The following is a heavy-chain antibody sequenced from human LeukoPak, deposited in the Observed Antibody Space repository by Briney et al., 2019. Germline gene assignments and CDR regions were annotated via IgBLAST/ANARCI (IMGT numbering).Heavy chain of an antibody. Sequence: SETLSLTCTVSGGSISSGSYYWSWIRQPAGKGLEWIVRIYTSGSTNYNPSLKSRVTISVDTSKNQFSLKLSSVTAADTAVYYCASFVGAATTSHIDYWGQGTLVTVSS. J-gene: IGHJ4*02. D-gene: IGHD1-26*01. V-gene: IGHV4-61*02. CDR1: GGSISSGSYY. CDR3: ASFVGAATTSHIDY. CDR2: IYTSGST.